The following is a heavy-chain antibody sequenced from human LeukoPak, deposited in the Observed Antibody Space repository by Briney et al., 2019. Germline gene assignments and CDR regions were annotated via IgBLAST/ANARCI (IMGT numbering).Heavy chain of an antibody. V-gene: IGHV4-59*08. CDR3: ARHHIAVGDIS. Sequence: SETLSLTCNVSGGSISSHYWSWIRQPPGKGLEWIAYMYYSGNTNYNPSLKSRVTISVGTSKTQFSLKLSSVTAADTAVYYCARHHIAVGDISWGQGTLVTVSS. CDR2: MYYSGNT. D-gene: IGHD2-2*01. J-gene: IGHJ5*02. CDR1: GGSISSHY.